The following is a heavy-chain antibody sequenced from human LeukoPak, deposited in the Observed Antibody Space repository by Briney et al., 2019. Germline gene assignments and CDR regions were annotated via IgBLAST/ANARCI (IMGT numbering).Heavy chain of an antibody. CDR3: ARDRPGITVAGALDY. D-gene: IGHD6-19*01. Sequence: GRSLRLSCAASGFTFSNHVMHWVRQAPGKGLEWVAVISSDGNSKYYADPVQGRFTIARDYSKNTLYLQMNSLRAEDTAVYYCARDRPGITVAGALDYWGQGTLVTVSS. CDR1: GFTFSNHV. J-gene: IGHJ4*02. CDR2: ISSDGNSK. V-gene: IGHV3-30*04.